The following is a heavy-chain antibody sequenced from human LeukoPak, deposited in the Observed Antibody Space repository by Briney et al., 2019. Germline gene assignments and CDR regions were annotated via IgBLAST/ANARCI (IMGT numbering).Heavy chain of an antibody. J-gene: IGHJ4*02. V-gene: IGHV3-30*01. CDR1: GFTFSSYA. CDR3: ARDLSSAFDY. Sequence: GRSLTLSCAPSGFTFSSYAMHWVRQAPGKGLEWVAVISYDGSNKYYADSVKGRFTISRDNSKNTLYLQMNSLRAEDTAVYYCARDLSSAFDYWGQGTLVTVSS. CDR2: ISYDGSNK. D-gene: IGHD6-19*01.